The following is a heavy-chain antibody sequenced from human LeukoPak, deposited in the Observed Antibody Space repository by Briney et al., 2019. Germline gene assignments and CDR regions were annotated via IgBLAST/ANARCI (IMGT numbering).Heavy chain of an antibody. V-gene: IGHV3-30-3*01. J-gene: IGHJ3*02. CDR2: ISYDGSNK. Sequence: GGSLRLSCAASGFTFSSYAMHWVRQAPGKGLEWVAVISYDGSNKYHADSVKGRFTISRDNSKKTPYLQMNSLRVEDTAVYYCAREMANDAFDIWGQGTMVTVSS. CDR3: AREMANDAFDI. D-gene: IGHD5-12*01. CDR1: GFTFSSYA.